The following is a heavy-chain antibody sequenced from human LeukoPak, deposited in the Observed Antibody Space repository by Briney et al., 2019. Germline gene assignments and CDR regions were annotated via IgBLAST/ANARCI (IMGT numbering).Heavy chain of an antibody. CDR2: IYDSGNT. V-gene: IGHV4-59*08. Sequence: PSETLSLTCTVSGVSISAYSWSWIRQPPGKGLEWLGYIYDSGNTKYDPSLKSRLTILRDTSKKQISLRLSSVTAADTAVYYCARHLTMSVSYPLDPWGQGTLVTVSS. CDR3: ARHLTMSVSYPLDP. J-gene: IGHJ5*02. CDR1: GVSISAYS. D-gene: IGHD3-3*01.